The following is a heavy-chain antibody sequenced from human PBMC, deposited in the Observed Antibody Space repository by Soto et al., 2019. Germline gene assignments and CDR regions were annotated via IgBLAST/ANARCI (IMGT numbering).Heavy chain of an antibody. CDR3: ARDHPSTRVGAKYDY. J-gene: IGHJ4*02. D-gene: IGHD1-26*01. CDR1: GYTFTGYY. V-gene: IGHV1-2*02. CDR2: INPNSGGT. Sequence: ASVKVSCKASGYTFTGYYMHWVRQAPGQGLEWMGWINPNSGGTNYAQKFQGRVTMTRDTSISTAYMELSRLRSDDTAVYYCARDHPSTRVGAKYDYCGQGTLVTVSS.